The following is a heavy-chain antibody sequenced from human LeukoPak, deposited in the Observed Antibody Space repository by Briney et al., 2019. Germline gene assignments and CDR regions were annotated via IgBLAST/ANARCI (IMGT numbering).Heavy chain of an antibody. D-gene: IGHD6-19*01. Sequence: TPSETLSLTCTVSGGSISSSSYYWGWIRQPRGKGLEWIGSIYYSGSTYYNPSLKSRVTISVDTSKNQFSLKLSSVTAADTAVYYCARHEGSSSGWYGEDFQHWGQGTLVTVSS. CDR2: IYYSGST. V-gene: IGHV4-39*01. CDR1: GGSISSSSYY. J-gene: IGHJ1*01. CDR3: ARHEGSSSGWYGEDFQH.